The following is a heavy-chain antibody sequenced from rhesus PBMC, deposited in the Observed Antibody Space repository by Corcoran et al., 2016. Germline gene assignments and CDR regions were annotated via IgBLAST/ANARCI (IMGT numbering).Heavy chain of an antibody. CDR1: GGSISGYYY. V-gene: IGHV4S14*01. Sequence: QVQLQESGPGLVKPSETLSLTCAVSGGSISGYYYWGWIRQPPGKGLGWIGSIYGSGGSNYLNPALESRVTLSVDTSKNQFSLKLSYVTAADTAVYYCAREWGLDYWGQGVLVTVSS. D-gene: IGHD5-42*01. CDR3: AREWGLDY. CDR2: IYGSGGSN. J-gene: IGHJ4*01.